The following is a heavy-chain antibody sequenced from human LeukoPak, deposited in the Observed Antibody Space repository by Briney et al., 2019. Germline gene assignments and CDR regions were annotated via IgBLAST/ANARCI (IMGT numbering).Heavy chain of an antibody. CDR1: AYTFTDYY. D-gene: IGHD3-10*01. V-gene: IGHV1-2*02. J-gene: IGHJ4*02. Sequence: ASVKVSCKASAYTFTDYYMHWVRQAPGQGLEWMGWINPKSGGTNYAQQFQGRVTMTRDTSISTAYMELSRLRSDDTAMYYCARDKLRYFDYWGQGTLVTVSS. CDR3: ARDKLRYFDY. CDR2: INPKSGGT.